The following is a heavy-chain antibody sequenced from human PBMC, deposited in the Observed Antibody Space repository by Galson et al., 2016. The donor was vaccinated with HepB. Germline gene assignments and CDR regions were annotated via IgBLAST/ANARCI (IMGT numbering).Heavy chain of an antibody. V-gene: IGHV3-23*01. Sequence: SLRLSCATSGFTFNNYAMSWVRQAPGKGLEWVSGTSFSGTSTYYADSVKGRFTISRDNSNNTMYLQMNSLRAEDTARYYCAKDLFDIWSGHSPGYFFDSWGQGTLVTFSS. D-gene: IGHD3-3*01. CDR2: TSFSGTST. CDR3: AKDLFDIWSGHSPGYFFDS. J-gene: IGHJ4*02. CDR1: GFTFNNYA.